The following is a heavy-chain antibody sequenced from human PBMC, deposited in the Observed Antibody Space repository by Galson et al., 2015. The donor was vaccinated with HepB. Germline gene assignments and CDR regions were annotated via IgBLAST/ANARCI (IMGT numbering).Heavy chain of an antibody. D-gene: IGHD2-2*01. CDR2: IYTSGST. V-gene: IGHV4-61*02. CDR3: ARTGYCSSTSCFLSDYWYFDL. CDR1: GGSISSGSYY. Sequence: LSLTCTVSGGSISSGSYYWSWIRQPAGKGLEWIGRIYTSGSTNYNPSLKSRVTMSVDTSKNQFSLKLSSVTAADTAVYYCARTGYCSSTSCFLSDYWYFDLWGRGTLVTVSS. J-gene: IGHJ2*01.